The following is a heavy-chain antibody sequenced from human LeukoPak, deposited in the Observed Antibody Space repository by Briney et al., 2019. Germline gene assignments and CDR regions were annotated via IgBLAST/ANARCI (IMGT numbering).Heavy chain of an antibody. CDR2: ISCNSGTI. D-gene: IGHD1-7*01. CDR3: AKGTTAGIDAFDI. V-gene: IGHV3-9*03. CDR1: GFSFDHYA. Sequence: GGSLRLSCSASGFSFDHYAMHWGRRCPGYCLGWVSYISCNSGTIGYADSVKGRFTISRDNAKNSLYLQRNSLRAEDMALYYCAKGTTAGIDAFDIWGQGTMVTVSS. J-gene: IGHJ3*02.